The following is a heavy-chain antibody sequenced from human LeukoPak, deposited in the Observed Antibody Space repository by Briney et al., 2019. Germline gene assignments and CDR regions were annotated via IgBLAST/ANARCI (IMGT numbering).Heavy chain of an antibody. V-gene: IGHV4-4*07. J-gene: IGHJ3*02. CDR1: GASISSYY. CDR3: TRDNGGDWYAFDI. Sequence: PSETLSLTCTVSGASISSYYWSWIRQPAGKGLEWIGRLYTSGSTNYNPSLKSRVTMSVDTSKNQFSLKLSSVTVADTALYYCTRDNGGDWYAFDIWGQGTVVTVSS. D-gene: IGHD2-21*02. CDR2: LYTSGST.